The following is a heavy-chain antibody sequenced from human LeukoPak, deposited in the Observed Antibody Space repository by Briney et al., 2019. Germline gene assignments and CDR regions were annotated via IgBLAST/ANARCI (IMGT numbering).Heavy chain of an antibody. CDR1: GYTFTSYG. J-gene: IGHJ4*02. CDR3: ARYPLSYSSNWHYYFDY. CDR2: LSAPNGNA. Sequence: ASVKVSCKASGYTFTSYGVSWVRQAPGQGRLWMGWLSAPNGNANFAQKLQGRVTLTTDTSTSTAYMELRSLTSDDTAVYYCARYPLSYSSNWHYYFDYWGQGTLLTVSS. D-gene: IGHD6-13*01. V-gene: IGHV1-18*01.